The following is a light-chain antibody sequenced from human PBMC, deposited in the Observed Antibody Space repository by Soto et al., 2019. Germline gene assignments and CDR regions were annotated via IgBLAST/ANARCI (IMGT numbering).Light chain of an antibody. CDR2: GAS. CDR3: QQYGSSPRT. J-gene: IGKJ1*01. CDR1: QSVSSSY. V-gene: IGKV3-20*01. Sequence: EIVLTQSPGTLSLSPGERATLSCRASQSVSSSYLAWYQQKPGQAPRLLIYGASSRATGIPDRFSGSGSGTYFTVTISRLGPEDFAVYYCQQYGSSPRTFGQGTNVEIK.